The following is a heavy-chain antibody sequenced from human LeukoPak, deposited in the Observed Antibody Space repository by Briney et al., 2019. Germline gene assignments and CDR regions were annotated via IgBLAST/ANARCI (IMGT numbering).Heavy chain of an antibody. V-gene: IGHV1-69*05. CDR1: GGTFSSYA. CDR3: ARGNWSNAFDV. D-gene: IGHD1/OR15-1a*01. CDR2: ITPMVDTA. J-gene: IGHJ3*01. Sequence: SMKVSCKASGGTFSSYAISWVRQAPGQGLEWMGGITPMVDTAKYAQKFQDRVTITTDESASTAYLDLTSLTSEDTAVYYCARGNWSNAFDVWGQGALVTVSS.